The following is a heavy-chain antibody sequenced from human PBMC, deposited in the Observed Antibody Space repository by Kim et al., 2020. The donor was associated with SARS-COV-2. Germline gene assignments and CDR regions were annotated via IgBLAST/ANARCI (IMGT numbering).Heavy chain of an antibody. CDR2: IKPDGSET. Sequence: GGSLRLSCSVSEITFKHFWMCWVHQAPGKGLEWLATIKPDGSETYYVDSVKGRFTISRDNAKNSVSLQMNSLRAGDTAVYYCARGSGLANWGQGTLVSVSS. CDR1: EITFKHFW. CDR3: ARGSGLAN. J-gene: IGHJ4*02. V-gene: IGHV3-7*01.